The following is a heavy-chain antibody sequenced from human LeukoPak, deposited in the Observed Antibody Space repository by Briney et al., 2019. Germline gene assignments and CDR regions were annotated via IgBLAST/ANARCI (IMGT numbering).Heavy chain of an antibody. J-gene: IGHJ5*02. D-gene: IGHD5-24*01. CDR3: ARGANDYNGDWFDP. V-gene: IGHV3-48*01. CDR2: ISSSSSTI. CDR1: GFTFSSYA. Sequence: GGSLRLSCAASGFTFSSYAMHWVRQAPGKGLEWVSYISSSSSTIYYADSVKGRFTISRDNAKNSLYLQMNSLRAEDTAVYYCARGANDYNGDWFDPWGQGTLVTVSS.